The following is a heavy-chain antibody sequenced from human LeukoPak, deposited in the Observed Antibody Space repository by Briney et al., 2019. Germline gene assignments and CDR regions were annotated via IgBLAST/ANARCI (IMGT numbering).Heavy chain of an antibody. V-gene: IGHV3-30*04. D-gene: IGHD3-3*01. CDR2: IQTVGRNE. Sequence: GTSLRLSCAASAFTFSTYAMHWVRQAPGKGLEWVAVIQTVGRNEYYADSVKGRFTISRDNSKNTLFLQMNSLRVEDTAVYYCARDSWGLSGYCDYWGQGTLVTVSS. CDR1: AFTFSTYA. J-gene: IGHJ4*02. CDR3: ARDSWGLSGYCDY.